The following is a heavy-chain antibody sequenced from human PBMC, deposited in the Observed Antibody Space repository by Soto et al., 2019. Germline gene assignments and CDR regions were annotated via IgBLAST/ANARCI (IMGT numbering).Heavy chain of an antibody. V-gene: IGHV3-21*02. Sequence: EGQLVEAGGGLVKPGGSLRLSCAASGFSFSRYSLNWVRQAPGKGLEWVSSITSSSSYIHYADSVKGRFTISRDHAKNARYLQMNSLRAEDTAVYYCARDNNFCDSGSGVDYWGQGTLVTVSS. D-gene: IGHD3-10*01. CDR1: GFSFSRYS. J-gene: IGHJ4*02. CDR3: ARDNNFCDSGSGVDY. CDR2: ITSSSSYI.